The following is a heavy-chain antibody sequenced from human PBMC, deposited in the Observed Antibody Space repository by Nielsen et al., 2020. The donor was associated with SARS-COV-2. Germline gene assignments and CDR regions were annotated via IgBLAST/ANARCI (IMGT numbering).Heavy chain of an antibody. CDR2: ISSGSSTM. Sequence: GESLKISCAASGFAFSGYSMNWVRQAPGKGLEWLSYISSGSSTMYYADSVKGRFTISRDNGKNSLYLQMNSLRSEDTALYYCTRGFYSQSDYWGQGTLVTVSS. CDR3: TRGFYSQSDY. D-gene: IGHD2-15*01. V-gene: IGHV3-48*01. J-gene: IGHJ4*02. CDR1: GFAFSGYS.